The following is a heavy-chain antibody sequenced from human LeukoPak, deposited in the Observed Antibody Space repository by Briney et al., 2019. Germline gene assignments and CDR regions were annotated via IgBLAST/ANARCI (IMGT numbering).Heavy chain of an antibody. CDR2: INGDGSVK. Sequence: HPGGSLRLSCAASGFTFSSLWMNWVRQAPGKGLEWVANINGDGSVKHYVDSVKGRFTISRDNARNSLFLQMDGLRAEDTAVYFCARDPRAAPHFDYWGQGTLVAVSS. CDR3: ARDPRAAPHFDY. CDR1: GFTFSSLW. J-gene: IGHJ4*02. D-gene: IGHD6-6*01. V-gene: IGHV3-7*01.